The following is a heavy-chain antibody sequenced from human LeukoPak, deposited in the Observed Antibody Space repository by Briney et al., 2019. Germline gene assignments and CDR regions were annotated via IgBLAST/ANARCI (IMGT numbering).Heavy chain of an antibody. V-gene: IGHV3-66*01. J-gene: IGHJ4*02. D-gene: IGHD3-9*01. CDR3: ARDPRSRSYDILTGYSR. Sequence: GGSLRLSCAASGFTVSSNYMSWVRQAPGKGLEWVSVIYSGGSTYYADSVKGRFTISRDNSKSTLYLQMNSLRAEDTAVYYCARDPRSRSYDILTGYSRWGQGTLVTVSS. CDR2: IYSGGST. CDR1: GFTVSSNY.